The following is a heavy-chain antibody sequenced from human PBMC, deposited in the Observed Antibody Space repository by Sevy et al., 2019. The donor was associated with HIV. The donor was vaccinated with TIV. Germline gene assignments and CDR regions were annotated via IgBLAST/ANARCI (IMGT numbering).Heavy chain of an antibody. V-gene: IGHV1-69*13. CDR3: ASSYYESSGYSPLYYYGMDV. Sequence: ASVKVSCKASGGTFSNYAISWVRQAPGQGLEWMGGFIPMFDTANSARKFQGRVTLTRDGSTSTAYMELSSLRSEDTAVYYCASSYYESSGYSPLYYYGMDVWGQGTTVTVSS. D-gene: IGHD3-22*01. CDR1: GGTFSNYA. CDR2: FIPMFDTA. J-gene: IGHJ6*02.